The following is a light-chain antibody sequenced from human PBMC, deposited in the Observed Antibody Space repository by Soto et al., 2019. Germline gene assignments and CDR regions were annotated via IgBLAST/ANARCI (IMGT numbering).Light chain of an antibody. Sequence: QSVLTQPASVSGSPGQSITISCTGTSSDIGNYKYVSWYQQHPGKAPKLMIYEVTNRPSGVSNRFSGSKSGNTASLTISGLQAEDEADYYCSSYTNTITLIVFGTGTKVTVL. J-gene: IGLJ1*01. CDR3: SSYTNTITLIV. V-gene: IGLV2-14*01. CDR1: SSDIGNYKY. CDR2: EVT.